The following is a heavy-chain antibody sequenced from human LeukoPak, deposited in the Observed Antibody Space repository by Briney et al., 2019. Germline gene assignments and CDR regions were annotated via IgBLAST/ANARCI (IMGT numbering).Heavy chain of an antibody. CDR3: TRDAVVVVGPGFDL. J-gene: IGHJ5*02. D-gene: IGHD3-22*01. CDR1: GFTFSTYE. CDR2: ISGSGSTI. V-gene: IGHV3-48*03. Sequence: PGGSLRLPCAASGFTFSTYEMNWVRQAPGKGLEWVSYISGSGSTIYYADSVKGRFTISRDNARNSLYLQMNSLRADDTAVYYCTRDAVVVVGPGFDLWGQGTLVTVSS.